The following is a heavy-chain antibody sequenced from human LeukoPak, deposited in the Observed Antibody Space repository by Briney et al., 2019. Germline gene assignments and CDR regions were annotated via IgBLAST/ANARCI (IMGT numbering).Heavy chain of an antibody. V-gene: IGHV3-15*01. CDR2: IKSKTDGGTT. J-gene: IGHJ4*02. CDR1: GFTFSNAW. Sequence: PGGSLRLSCAASGFTFSNAWMSWVRPAPGKGLEWVGRIKSKTDGGTTDYAAPVKGRFTISRDDSKNTLYLQMNSLKTEDTAVYYCTTEKAYYYGSGSYWYYFDYWGQGTLVTVSS. CDR3: TTEKAYYYGSGSYWYYFDY. D-gene: IGHD3-10*01.